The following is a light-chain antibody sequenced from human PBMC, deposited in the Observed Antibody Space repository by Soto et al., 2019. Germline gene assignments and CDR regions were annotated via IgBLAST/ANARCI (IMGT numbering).Light chain of an antibody. CDR3: QHYNSYSRA. J-gene: IGKJ1*01. Sequence: DVPMTQSPSTLSASVGDRVTMTCRASECISGWLAWYQQKPGQAPKLLIYEASSLESGVPGRFSGSGVGTHFTLTISSLQPDDFATYHCQHYNSYSRAFGQGTKVDIK. CDR1: ECISGW. V-gene: IGKV1-5*03. CDR2: EAS.